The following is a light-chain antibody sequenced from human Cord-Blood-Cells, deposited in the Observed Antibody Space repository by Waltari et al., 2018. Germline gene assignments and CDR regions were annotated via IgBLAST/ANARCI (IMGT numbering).Light chain of an antibody. CDR1: QSVSSY. V-gene: IGKV3-11*01. CDR3: QQRSNWPPS. J-gene: IGKJ1*01. CDR2: DAS. Sequence: EIVLTQSPATLSLSPGARATISCRASQSVSSYIAWYQQKPGQAPRLLIYDASNRATGIPARFSGSGSGTDFTLTISSLEPEDFAVYYCQQRSNWPPSFGQGTKVEIK.